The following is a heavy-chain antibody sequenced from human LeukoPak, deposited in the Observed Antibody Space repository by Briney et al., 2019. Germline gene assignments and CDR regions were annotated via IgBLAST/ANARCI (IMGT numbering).Heavy chain of an antibody. Sequence: GSLRLSCAASGFTFSSYWMSWVRQAPGKGLEWVAKIKQDGSEKYYVDSVKGRFTISRDNAKNSLYLQMNSLRAEDTAVYYCARDSYGSGSCMDVWGQGTTVTVSS. J-gene: IGHJ6*02. D-gene: IGHD3-10*01. CDR3: ARDSYGSGSCMDV. CDR1: GFTFSSYW. CDR2: IKQDGSEK. V-gene: IGHV3-7*01.